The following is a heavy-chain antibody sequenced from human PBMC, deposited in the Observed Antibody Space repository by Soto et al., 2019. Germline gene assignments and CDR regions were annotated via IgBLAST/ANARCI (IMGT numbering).Heavy chain of an antibody. CDR3: AKPAPSGSTEY. V-gene: IGHV4-59*01. D-gene: IGHD6-13*01. J-gene: IGHJ4*02. CDR1: GDSITGSY. Sequence: PSETLSLTCTVSGDSITGSYWTWIRQPPGKGLEWIGYINYGGITRYNPSLRGRVTISMDTSRNQFSLRLTSVPAADTAVYYCAKPAPSGSTEYWGQGILVTVSS. CDR2: INYGGIT.